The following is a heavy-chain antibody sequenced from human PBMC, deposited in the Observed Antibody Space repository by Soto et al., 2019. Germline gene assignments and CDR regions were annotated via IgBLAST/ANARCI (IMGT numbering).Heavy chain of an antibody. Sequence: QVQLVESGGGVVQPGRSLRLSCAASGFTFSSYAMHWVRQAPGKGLEWVAVISYDGGNKYYADSVKGRFTISRDNSKNTLYLQMNSLRAEDTAVYYCARDPYSSGHFDYWGQGTLVTVSS. CDR2: ISYDGGNK. J-gene: IGHJ4*02. V-gene: IGHV3-30-3*01. CDR3: ARDPYSSGHFDY. D-gene: IGHD6-19*01. CDR1: GFTFSSYA.